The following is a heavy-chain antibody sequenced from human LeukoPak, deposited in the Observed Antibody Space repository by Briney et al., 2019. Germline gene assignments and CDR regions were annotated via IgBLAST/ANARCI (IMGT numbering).Heavy chain of an antibody. D-gene: IGHD2-15*01. CDR1: GGSISSYY. CDR2: IYYSGST. V-gene: IGHV4-59*01. Sequence: SETLSLTCTVSGGSISSYYWSWIRQPPGKGLEWIGYIYYSGSTNYNPSLKSQVTISVDTSKTQFSLKLSSVTAADTAVYHCARVERYCSGGSCYSGWFDPWGQGTLVTVSS. J-gene: IGHJ5*02. CDR3: ARVERYCSGGSCYSGWFDP.